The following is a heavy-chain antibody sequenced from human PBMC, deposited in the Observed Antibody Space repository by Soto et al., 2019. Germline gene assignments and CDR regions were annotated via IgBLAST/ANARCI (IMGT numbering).Heavy chain of an antibody. CDR1: CFTFSTYG. J-gene: IGHJ6*03. V-gene: IGHV1-18*01. Sequence: GGPVKGSRKGSCFTFSTYGFSWGGQAPGQGFEWMGWISAYNGNTNYAQKLQGRVTMTTDTSTSTVYMELSSLRSEDTAVYYCARHIVATIWSDYYYMDVWGKGTTVTVSS. D-gene: IGHD5-12*01. CDR2: ISAYNGNT. CDR3: ARHIVATIWSDYYYMDV.